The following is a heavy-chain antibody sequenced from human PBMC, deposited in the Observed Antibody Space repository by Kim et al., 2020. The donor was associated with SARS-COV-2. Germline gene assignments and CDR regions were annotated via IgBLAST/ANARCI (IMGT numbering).Heavy chain of an antibody. CDR1: GGSISSISYY. CDR3: ARVRGDIVVVPAAENWFDP. V-gene: IGHV4-39*07. CDR2: IYYSGST. J-gene: IGHJ5*02. D-gene: IGHD2-2*01. Sequence: SETLSLTCTVSGGSISSISYYWGWIRQPPGKGLEWIGSIYYSGSTYYNPSLKSRVTISVDTSKNQFSLKLSSVTAADTAVYYCARVRGDIVVVPAAENWFDPWGQGTLVTVSS.